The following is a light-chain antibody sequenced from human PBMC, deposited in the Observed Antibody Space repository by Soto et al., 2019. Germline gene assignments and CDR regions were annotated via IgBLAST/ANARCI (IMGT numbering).Light chain of an antibody. Sequence: QSVLTQPPSASGSPGQSVTISCTGTSTDVGAYNFVSWYQQHPGKAPKLVIYEVTKRPSGVPDRFSGSKSGNTASLTVSGLQTEDEADYYGGSQAGNSNLVFGGGTKLTVL. V-gene: IGLV2-8*01. CDR3: GSQAGNSNLV. CDR2: EVT. CDR1: STDVGAYNF. J-gene: IGLJ3*02.